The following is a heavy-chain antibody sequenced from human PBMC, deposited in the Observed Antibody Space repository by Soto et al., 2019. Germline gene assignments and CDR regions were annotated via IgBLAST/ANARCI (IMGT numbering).Heavy chain of an antibody. CDR1: GFTFDDYA. D-gene: IGHD4-17*01. J-gene: IGHJ4*02. V-gene: IGHV3-9*01. CDR2: ISWNSGNL. CDR3: AKGASTTVFAFNDY. Sequence: EVQLVESGGGLVQPGRSLRLSCAASGFTFDDYAMHWVRQGPGKGLEWVSSISWNSGNLCYADSVKVRFTISRDTAKNSLYLQMNSLRGEDTALYYCAKGASTTVFAFNDYWGQGTLVTVSS.